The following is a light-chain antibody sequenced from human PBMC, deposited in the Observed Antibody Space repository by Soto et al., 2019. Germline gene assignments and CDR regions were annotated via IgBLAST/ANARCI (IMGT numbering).Light chain of an antibody. J-gene: IGKJ4*01. V-gene: IGKV1-39*01. CDR2: GAS. Sequence: DIQMTQSPSSLSASVGDRVTITCRASQSISGYLNWYQQKPGKAPKVLISGASTLHNGVPSRFSGRGSGTDFTLTISSLQPEDVETYYCQQSLSTLLTFGGGTKVDIK. CDR1: QSISGY. CDR3: QQSLSTLLT.